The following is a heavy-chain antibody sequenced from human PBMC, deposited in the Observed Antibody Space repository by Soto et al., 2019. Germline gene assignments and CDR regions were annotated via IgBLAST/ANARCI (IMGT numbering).Heavy chain of an antibody. D-gene: IGHD1-1*01. CDR1: GYSFTSYG. V-gene: IGHV1-18*01. J-gene: IGHJ3*02. Sequence: GVAGQVSCKASGYSFTSYGISGVRQAPGQGLEWMGCISTFHSNTNYSQTLQGTVTITTAPSTSTAYMVLCIPTSDATAVYYCARGYSAYNRNAFDIWGQGTMVTVSS. CDR2: ISTFHSNT. CDR3: ARGYSAYNRNAFDI.